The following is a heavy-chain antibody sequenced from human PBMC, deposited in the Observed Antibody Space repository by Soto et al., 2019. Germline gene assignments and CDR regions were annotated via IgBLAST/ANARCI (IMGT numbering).Heavy chain of an antibody. CDR2: IYPRDSDT. D-gene: IGHD1-26*01. J-gene: IGHJ6*02. V-gene: IGHV5-51*01. CDR3: GRAQTLGSRYFGVDD. Sequence: PGESLKISCKASGYTFNTYWIDWVRQVPGKGLEWMGIIYPRDSDTTYSPSFQGQVTISVDKSISTAYLQWSSLRASDTAMYYCGRAQTLGSRYFGVDDWGQGTMVTVSS. CDR1: GYTFNTYW.